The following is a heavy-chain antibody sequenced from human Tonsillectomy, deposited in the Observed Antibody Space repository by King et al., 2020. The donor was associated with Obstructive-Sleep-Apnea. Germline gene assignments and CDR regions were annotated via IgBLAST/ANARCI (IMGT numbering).Heavy chain of an antibody. CDR3: AREGKTWELPYIHFDS. J-gene: IGHJ4*02. D-gene: IGHD1-26*01. CDR2: ISYDRSNT. V-gene: IGHV3-30*03. CDR1: GFTFRTYG. Sequence: VQLVESGGGVVQPGRSLRLSCAASGFTFRTYGMHWVRQAPGKGLEWVAVISYDRSNTYYADSVKGRFTISRDNSKNTLDLHMNSLRAEDTAVYYCAREGKTWELPYIHFDSWGQGTLVTVSS.